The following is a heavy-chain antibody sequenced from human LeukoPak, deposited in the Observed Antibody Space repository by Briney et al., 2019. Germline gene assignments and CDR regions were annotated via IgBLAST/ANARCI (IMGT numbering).Heavy chain of an antibody. V-gene: IGHV1-8*02. J-gene: IGHJ4*02. Sequence: ASVKVSCKASGYTFTNYDINWVRQATGQGLEWMGWMNPNSGNTGYAQKFQGRVTINRNTSISTAYMELSSLRSEDTAVYYCATTPGVTTALYFDYWGQGTLVTVSS. CDR3: ATTPGVTTALYFDY. D-gene: IGHD4-11*01. CDR1: GYTFTNYD. CDR2: MNPNSGNT.